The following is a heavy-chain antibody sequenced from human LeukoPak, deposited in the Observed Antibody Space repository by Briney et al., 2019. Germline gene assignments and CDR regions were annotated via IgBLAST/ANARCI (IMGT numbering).Heavy chain of an antibody. V-gene: IGHV3-53*04. Sequence: SGGSLRLSCAASGLSVSSNYMSWVRQAPGKGLEWVSVIYSGGSRYYAGSVKGRFTISRHNSKNTLYLQMNSLRAEDTAVYYCARGGYSGYDRDAFDIWGQGTMVTVSS. CDR2: IYSGGSR. CDR1: GLSVSSNY. CDR3: ARGGYSGYDRDAFDI. J-gene: IGHJ3*02. D-gene: IGHD5-12*01.